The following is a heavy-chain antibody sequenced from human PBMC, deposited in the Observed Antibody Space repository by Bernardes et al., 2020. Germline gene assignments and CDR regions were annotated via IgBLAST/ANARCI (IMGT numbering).Heavy chain of an antibody. CDR1: GFTFSNAW. CDR2: IKSKTDGGTT. V-gene: IGHV3-15*01. CDR3: TTDIGGYNWNDFGVY. D-gene: IGHD1-1*01. J-gene: IGHJ4*02. Sequence: GGSLRLSCAASGFTFSNAWMSWVRQAPGKGLEWVGRIKSKTDGGTTDYAAPVKGRFTISRDDSKNTLYLQMNSLKTEDTAVYYCTTDIGGYNWNDFGVYWGQGTLVTVSS.